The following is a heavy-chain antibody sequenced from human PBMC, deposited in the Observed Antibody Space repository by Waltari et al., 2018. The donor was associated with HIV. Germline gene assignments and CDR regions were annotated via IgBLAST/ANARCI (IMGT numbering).Heavy chain of an antibody. CDR1: GGSISSGGYS. Sequence: QLQLQESGSGLVKPSQTLSLTCAVSGGSISSGGYSWSWIRQPPGKGLEWIGYIYHSGSTYYNPSLQSRVTISVDRYKTQFSLKLSSVTAADAAVDYCARGATVYCDYWGQGTLVTVSS. CDR2: IYHSGST. V-gene: IGHV4-30-2*01. CDR3: ARGATVYCDY. D-gene: IGHD4-4*01. J-gene: IGHJ4*02.